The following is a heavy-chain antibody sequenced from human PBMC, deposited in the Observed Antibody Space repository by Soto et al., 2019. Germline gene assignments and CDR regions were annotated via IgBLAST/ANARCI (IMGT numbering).Heavy chain of an antibody. CDR2: IIPILGIA. Sequence: ASVKVSCKASGGTFSSYAISWVRQAPGQGLEWMGGIIPILGIANYAQKFQGRVTITADKSTSTAYMELSSLRSEDTAVYYCALDIVDTMGYSYGYFDYWGQGTLVTVSS. CDR3: ALDIVDTMGYSYGYFDY. V-gene: IGHV1-69*10. CDR1: GGTFSSYA. J-gene: IGHJ4*02. D-gene: IGHD5-12*01.